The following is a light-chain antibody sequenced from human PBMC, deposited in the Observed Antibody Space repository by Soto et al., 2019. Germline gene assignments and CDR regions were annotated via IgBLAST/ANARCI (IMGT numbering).Light chain of an antibody. Sequence: DIQMTQSPSTLSATVGDRVNITCRASQTFSDWLAWYQQKPGEAPRLLISAVSHLESGVPSRFSGSGSGREFTLTISSLKPDDFATYYCQQYNSYSPTFGQGTKVDIK. CDR2: AVS. J-gene: IGKJ1*01. CDR1: QTFSDW. CDR3: QQYNSYSPT. V-gene: IGKV1-5*01.